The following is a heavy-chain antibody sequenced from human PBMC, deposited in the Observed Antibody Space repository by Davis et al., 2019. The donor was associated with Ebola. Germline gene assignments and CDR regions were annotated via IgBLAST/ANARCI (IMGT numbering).Heavy chain of an antibody. CDR1: GFTFGDYA. J-gene: IGHJ4*02. D-gene: IGHD4-23*01. CDR2: IRSKAYGWTT. Sequence: PGGSLRLSCTASGFTFGDYAMSWVRQAPGKGLEWVGFIRSKAYGWTTEYAASVKGRFTISRDDSKSIAYLQMNSLKTEDTAAYFCTRYDYGGNFDYWGQGTLVTVSS. CDR3: TRYDYGGNFDY. V-gene: IGHV3-49*04.